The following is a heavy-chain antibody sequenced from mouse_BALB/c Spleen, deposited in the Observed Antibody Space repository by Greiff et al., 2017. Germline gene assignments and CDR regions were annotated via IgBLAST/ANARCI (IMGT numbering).Heavy chain of an antibody. CDR3: ARWGFITTVVATSHFDY. CDR1: GFTFTDYY. D-gene: IGHD1-1*01. Sequence: EVKLMESGGGLVQPGGSLRLSCATSGFTFTDYYMSWVRQPPGKALEWLGFIRNKANGYTTEYSASVKGRFTISRDNSQSILYLQMNTLRAEDSATYYCARWGFITTVVATSHFDYWGQGTTLTVSS. V-gene: IGHV7-3*02. CDR2: IRNKANGYTT. J-gene: IGHJ2*01.